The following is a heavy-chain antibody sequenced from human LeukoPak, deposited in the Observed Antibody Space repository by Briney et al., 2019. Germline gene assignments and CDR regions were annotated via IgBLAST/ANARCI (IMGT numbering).Heavy chain of an antibody. J-gene: IGHJ4*02. CDR3: AREGDDSSGSFDY. D-gene: IGHD3-22*01. V-gene: IGHV1-2*02. Sequence: ASVKVSCKASGYTFTGYYMHWVRQAPGQGLEWMGWINPNSGGTNYAQKLQGRVTMTRDTSISTAYMELSRLRSDDTAVYYCAREGDDSSGSFDYWGQGTLVTVSS. CDR2: INPNSGGT. CDR1: GYTFTGYY.